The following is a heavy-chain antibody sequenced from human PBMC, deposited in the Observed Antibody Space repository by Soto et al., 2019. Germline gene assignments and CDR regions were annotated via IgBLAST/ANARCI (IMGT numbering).Heavy chain of an antibody. CDR1: GSTFSSDD. J-gene: IGHJ4*02. CDR3: AKDGGWSLAVAGLFDY. CDR2: ISDSGGST. Sequence: EVHLLEYGGGLVQPGGSLRLSCVVSGSTFSSDDMSWVRQAPGRGLEWVSGISDSGGSTYYADSVKGRFTIYRDNAKNTLYLQMKSLIAEDTALYCCAKDGGWSLAVAGLFDYWGPGTQVTVSS. V-gene: IGHV3-23*01. D-gene: IGHD6-19*01.